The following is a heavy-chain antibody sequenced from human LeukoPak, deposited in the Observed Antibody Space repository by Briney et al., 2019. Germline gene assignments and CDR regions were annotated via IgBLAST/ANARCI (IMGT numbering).Heavy chain of an antibody. Sequence: GGSLTLSCPASGFTFSSYALSWVRQPPGKGLEGVSVISGSGGSTYYADSVKGRFTISRDNSKNTLYLQMNSLRAEDTAVYYCAKGGYYGSGRLYGMDVWGKGTTVTVSS. CDR1: GFTFSSYA. CDR3: AKGGYYGSGRLYGMDV. V-gene: IGHV3-23*01. J-gene: IGHJ6*04. D-gene: IGHD3-10*01. CDR2: ISGSGGST.